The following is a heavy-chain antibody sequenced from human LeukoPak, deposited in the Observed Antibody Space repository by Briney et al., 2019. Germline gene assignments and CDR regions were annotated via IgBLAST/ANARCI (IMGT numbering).Heavy chain of an antibody. J-gene: IGHJ4*02. CDR1: GFTFSSYS. V-gene: IGHV3-7*01. CDR2: IKQDGSEK. Sequence: PGGSLRLSCAASGFTFSSYSMNWVRQAPGKGLEWVANIKQDGSEKYYVDSVKGRFTISRDNAKNSLYLQMNSLRAEDTAVYYCARVDHTMTQGYWGQGTLVTVSS. D-gene: IGHD2-21*02. CDR3: ARVDHTMTQGY.